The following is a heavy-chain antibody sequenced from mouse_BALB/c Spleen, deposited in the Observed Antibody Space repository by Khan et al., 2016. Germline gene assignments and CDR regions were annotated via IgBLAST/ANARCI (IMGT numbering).Heavy chain of an antibody. D-gene: IGHD2-14*01. CDR3: ARDDQEYDAWFAS. V-gene: IGHV2-9*02. Sequence: QVQLKESGPGLVAPSQSLSITCTVSEFSLTNSGVHWIRQPPGKGLEWLGVIWPGGSTDYNSALMSRLSITKDNSQNQVFLKMLSLQTDDTAMYFCARDDQEYDAWFASWGQGTLVIVSA. J-gene: IGHJ3*01. CDR2: IWPGGST. CDR1: EFSLTNSG.